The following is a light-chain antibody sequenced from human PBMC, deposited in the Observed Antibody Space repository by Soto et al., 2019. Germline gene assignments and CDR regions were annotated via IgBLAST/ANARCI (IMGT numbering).Light chain of an antibody. CDR1: QSISSW. CDR3: QQYNSYPYT. Sequence: DIQMTQSPSTLSASVGDRVTITCRASQSISSWLAWYQQKPGKAPKLLIYKASSLESGVPSRFSGSGSGTEFTLTISSLKPDDFATYYCQQYNSYPYTFGQGTNVDIK. V-gene: IGKV1-5*03. J-gene: IGKJ2*01. CDR2: KAS.